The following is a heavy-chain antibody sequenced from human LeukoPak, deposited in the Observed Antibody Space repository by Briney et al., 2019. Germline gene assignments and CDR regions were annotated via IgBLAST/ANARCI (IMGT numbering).Heavy chain of an antibody. CDR2: MYHSGST. V-gene: IGHV4-38-2*01. CDR3: ARSRQGWWLLDY. D-gene: IGHD5-12*01. Sequence: SETLSLTCAVSGYSISCGYYWGWIRQPPGKGLEWIGSMYHSGSTYYNPSLKSRVSISVDTSKNQFSLKLSSVTAADTAVYYCARSRQGWWLLDYWGQGTLVTVSS. CDR1: GYSISCGYY. J-gene: IGHJ4*02.